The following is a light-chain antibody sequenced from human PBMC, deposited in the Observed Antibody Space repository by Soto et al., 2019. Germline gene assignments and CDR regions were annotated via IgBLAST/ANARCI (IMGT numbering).Light chain of an antibody. Sequence: QSVLTQPPSASETPGQRVSISCSGSGSNIGSNTVHWYQQLPGTAPKPLMYNNNQRPSGVPDRFSGSKSGTSASLAISGLQSEDEADYYCAAWDDSLSGDVFGTGTKVTV. J-gene: IGLJ1*01. CDR3: AAWDDSLSGDV. V-gene: IGLV1-44*01. CDR2: NNN. CDR1: GSNIGSNT.